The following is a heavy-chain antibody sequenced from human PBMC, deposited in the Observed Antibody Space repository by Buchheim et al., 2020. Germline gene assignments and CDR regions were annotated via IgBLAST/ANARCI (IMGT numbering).Heavy chain of an antibody. D-gene: IGHD1-20*01. CDR1: GFTFSSYG. CDR2: ISYDGSNK. V-gene: IGHV3-30*18. CDR3: AKDLFPDNWNYYYYYGMDV. Sequence: QVQLVESGGGVVQPGRSLRLSCAASGFTFSSYGMHWVRQAPGKGLEWVAVISYDGSNKYYADSVKGRFTISSDNSKNTLYLQMNSLRAEDTAVYYCAKDLFPDNWNYYYYYGMDVWGQGTT. J-gene: IGHJ6*02.